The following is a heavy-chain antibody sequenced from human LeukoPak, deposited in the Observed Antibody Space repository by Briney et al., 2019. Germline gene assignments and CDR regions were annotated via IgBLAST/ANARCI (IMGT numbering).Heavy chain of an antibody. V-gene: IGHV3-15*01. J-gene: IGHJ4*02. CDR3: TTNPTVTTDRGF. CDR1: GFTFSNAW. Sequence: GGSLRLSCAASGFTFSNAWISCVRQAPGKGLQWVGRIKSKTDGGTTDYVAPVKGRFTISRDDSENILYLQLNSLKTEDTAVYYCTTNPTVTTDRGFWGQGTLVTVSS. D-gene: IGHD4-17*01. CDR2: IKSKTDGGTT.